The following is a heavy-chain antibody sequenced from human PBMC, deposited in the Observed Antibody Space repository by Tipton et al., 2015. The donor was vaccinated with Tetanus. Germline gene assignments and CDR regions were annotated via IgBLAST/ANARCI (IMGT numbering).Heavy chain of an antibody. CDR2: IYPADSDI. V-gene: IGHV5-51*01. CDR3: ARHSGGSEIGYYDDMDV. Sequence: QSGAEVKKPGESLRISCKASGYEFISYWIAWVRQMPGKGLEWMGVIYPADSDIRNSPSFQGQVTMSVEKSTSTAYLQWRSLKASDSAMYYCARHSGGSEIGYYDDMDVWGQGTTVTVSS. CDR1: GYEFISYW. J-gene: IGHJ6*02. D-gene: IGHD3-10*01.